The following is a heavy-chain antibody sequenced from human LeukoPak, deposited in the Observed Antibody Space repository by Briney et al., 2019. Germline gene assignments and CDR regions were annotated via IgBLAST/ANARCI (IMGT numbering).Heavy chain of an antibody. V-gene: IGHV3-66*01. CDR3: ARDNVGGYYDSSGYYLFDY. J-gene: IGHJ4*02. CDR2: IYSGGST. CDR1: GFTVSSNY. Sequence: GGSLRLSCAASGFTVSSNYMSWVRQAPGKGLEWVSVIYSGGSTYYADSVKGRFTISRDNSKNTLYLQMNSLRAEDTAVYYCARDNVGGYYDSSGYYLFDYWGQGTLVTVSS. D-gene: IGHD3-22*01.